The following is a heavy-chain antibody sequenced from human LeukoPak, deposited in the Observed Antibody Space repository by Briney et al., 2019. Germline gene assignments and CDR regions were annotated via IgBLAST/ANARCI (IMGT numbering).Heavy chain of an antibody. D-gene: IGHD2-21*01. CDR3: ARVTVVIGVSDALDI. CDR1: GFSVSSNY. CDR2: IYRDGST. Sequence: HTGGSLRLSCAASGFSVSSNYMSWVRQSSGKGLEWVSVIYRDGSTYYADSVRGRFTISRDNSKNTLYLQMNSLRAEDTALYYCARVTVVIGVSDALDIWGQGTMVTVSS. J-gene: IGHJ3*02. V-gene: IGHV3-53*01.